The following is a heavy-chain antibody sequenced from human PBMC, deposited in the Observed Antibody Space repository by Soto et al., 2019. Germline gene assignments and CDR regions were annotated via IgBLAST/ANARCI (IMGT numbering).Heavy chain of an antibody. J-gene: IGHJ5*02. CDR1: GFTFSIYG. D-gene: IGHD3-22*01. CDR3: ARDRAYYYDSSGYGTSYFDP. CDR2: IWYDGGNK. Sequence: GGSLRLSCAASGFTFSIYGMHWVRQAPGKGLEWVAVIWYDGGNKYYADSVKGRFTISRDNSKNTLYLQMNSLRAEDTAVYYCARDRAYYYDSSGYGTSYFDPWGQGTLVTVSS. V-gene: IGHV3-33*01.